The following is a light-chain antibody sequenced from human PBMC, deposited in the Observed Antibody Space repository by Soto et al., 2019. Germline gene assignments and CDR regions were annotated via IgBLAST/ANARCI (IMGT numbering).Light chain of an antibody. CDR2: AES. CDR1: QSISSY. Sequence: DIQMTQSPSSLSASVGDRVTITCRASQSISSYLNWYQQKPGKAPKLLIYAESSLQNGVPSRFRGSVSGTDCTLTISSLQPEDCATYYCPQSSEATWTCGQVTKVEIK. J-gene: IGKJ1*01. CDR3: PQSSEATWT. V-gene: IGKV1-39*01.